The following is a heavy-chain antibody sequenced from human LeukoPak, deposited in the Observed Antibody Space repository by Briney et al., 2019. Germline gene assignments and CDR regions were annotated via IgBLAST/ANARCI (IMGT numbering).Heavy chain of an antibody. CDR1: GYTFTSYG. CDR2: ISTYNGYT. D-gene: IGHD3-22*01. Sequence: ASVKVSCKASGYTFTSYGISWVRQAPGQGLEWMGWISTYNGYTNYAQKLQGRVIITTDTSTSTAYMELRSLRSDDTAVYYCARDFRHRYYYDNSGYYWFDPWGEGTLVTVSS. CDR3: ARDFRHRYYYDNSGYYWFDP. J-gene: IGHJ5*02. V-gene: IGHV1-18*01.